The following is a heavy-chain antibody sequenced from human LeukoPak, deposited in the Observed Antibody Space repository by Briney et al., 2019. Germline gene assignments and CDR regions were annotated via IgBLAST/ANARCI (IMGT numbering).Heavy chain of an antibody. CDR1: GGAFSSYA. V-gene: IGHV1-69*13. D-gene: IGHD3-22*01. J-gene: IGHJ5*02. CDR2: IIPIFGTA. CDR3: ARQEIYYYDSSGYKRWFDP. Sequence: ASVKVSCKASGGAFSSYAISWVRQAPGQGLAWMGGIIPIFGTANYAQKFQGRVTITADESTSTAYMELSSLRSEDTAVYYCARQEIYYYDSSGYKRWFDPWGQGTLVTVSS.